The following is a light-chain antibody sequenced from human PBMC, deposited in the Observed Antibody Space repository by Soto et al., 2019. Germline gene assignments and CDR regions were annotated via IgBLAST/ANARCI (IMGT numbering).Light chain of an antibody. Sequence: DIQMTQSPSTMSASVGDRITITCRASQSIDSWLAWYQQKPGKAPKFLMYKASNLESGVPLRFSGSGSETEFTLTISSLQTDDFAIYYCQHYKSSPWTFGQGTKVELK. V-gene: IGKV1-5*03. CDR3: QHYKSSPWT. J-gene: IGKJ1*01. CDR1: QSIDSW. CDR2: KAS.